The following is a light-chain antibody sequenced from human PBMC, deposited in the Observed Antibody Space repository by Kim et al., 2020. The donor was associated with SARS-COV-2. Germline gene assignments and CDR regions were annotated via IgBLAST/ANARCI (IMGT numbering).Light chain of an antibody. CDR2: DVS. CDR3: CSYAGSYTVRV. V-gene: IGLV2-11*01. CDR1: SSDVGGYNY. Sequence: QSALTQPRSVSGSPGQSVTISCTGTSSDVGGYNYVSWYQQHPGKAPKLMIYDVSKWPSGVPDRFSGSKSGNTASLTISGLQAEDEADYYCCSYAGSYTVRVFGGGTQLTVL. J-gene: IGLJ3*02.